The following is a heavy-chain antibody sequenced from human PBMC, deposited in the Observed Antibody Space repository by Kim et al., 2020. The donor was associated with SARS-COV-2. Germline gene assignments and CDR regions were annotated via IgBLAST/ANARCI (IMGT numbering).Heavy chain of an antibody. CDR1: GGSISSGSYY. CDR2: IYTSGST. J-gene: IGHJ3*02. CDR3: ARDPWWGYDILTAPPAFDI. D-gene: IGHD3-9*01. V-gene: IGHV4-61*02. Sequence: SETLSLTCTVSGGSISSGSYYWSWIRQPAGKGLEWIGRIYTSGSTNYNHSLKSRVTISVDTSKNQFSLKLSSVTAADTAVYYCARDPWWGYDILTAPPAFDIWGQGTMVTVSS.